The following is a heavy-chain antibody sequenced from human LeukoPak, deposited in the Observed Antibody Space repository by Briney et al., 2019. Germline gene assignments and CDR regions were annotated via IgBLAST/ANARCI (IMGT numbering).Heavy chain of an antibody. Sequence: GGSLRLSCAASGFTFSSYAMHWVRQAPGKGLEWVAVISYDGSNKYYADSVKGRFTISRDNFKNTLYLQMNSLRAEDTAVYYCTRDLMDYDVSTGLHHYYMDVWGQGTTVTVSS. J-gene: IGHJ6*02. CDR2: ISYDGSNK. CDR3: TRDLMDYDVSTGLHHYYMDV. D-gene: IGHD3-9*01. V-gene: IGHV3-30-3*01. CDR1: GFTFSSYA.